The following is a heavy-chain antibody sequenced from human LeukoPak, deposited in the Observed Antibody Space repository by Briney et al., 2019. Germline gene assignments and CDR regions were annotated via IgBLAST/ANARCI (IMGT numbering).Heavy chain of an antibody. CDR1: GFTFSSYA. CDR2: ISGSGST. D-gene: IGHD1-1*01. V-gene: IGHV3-23*01. CDR3: AKVGASFYYGMDV. J-gene: IGHJ6*02. Sequence: GGSLRLSCAASGFTFSSYAMSWVRQAPGKGLEWVSAISGSGSTFYADSVKGRFTISRDNSKNTVYLQMNSLRAEDTAVYYCAKVGASFYYGMDVWGQGTTVTVSS.